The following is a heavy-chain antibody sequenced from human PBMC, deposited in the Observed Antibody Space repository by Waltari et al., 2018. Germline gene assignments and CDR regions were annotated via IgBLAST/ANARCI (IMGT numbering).Heavy chain of an antibody. CDR1: VGSISRGSYY. CDR2: SYTSGTT. V-gene: IGHV4-61*09. D-gene: IGHD6-6*01. CDR3: AGVRPYSGSCAGEFGYDCDGMDV. J-gene: IGHJ6*02. Sequence: QVQLQESGPGLGKPSQTLSLTCTVSVGSISRGSYYWSWIRQPAGKGLEWIGYSYTSGTTNMNPSLQVRGTMSVTTSKSPFSRKLSSVAAAATAVYYWAGVRPYSGSCAGEFGYDCDGMDVRGQGTTVTVSS.